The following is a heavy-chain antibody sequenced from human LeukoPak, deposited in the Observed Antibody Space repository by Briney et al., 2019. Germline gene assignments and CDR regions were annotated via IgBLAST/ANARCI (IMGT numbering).Heavy chain of an antibody. CDR3: ARIFRGADGSGSYYRTFDY. D-gene: IGHD3-10*01. CDR1: GGSISSGDYH. Sequence: PSQTLSLTCTVSGGSISSGDYHWSWIRQPPGKGLEWIGYIYYSGSTYYNPSLKSRVTISVDTSKNQFSLKLSSVTAADTAVYYCARIFRGADGSGSYYRTFDYWGQGTLVTVSS. V-gene: IGHV4-30-4*01. J-gene: IGHJ4*02. CDR2: IYYSGST.